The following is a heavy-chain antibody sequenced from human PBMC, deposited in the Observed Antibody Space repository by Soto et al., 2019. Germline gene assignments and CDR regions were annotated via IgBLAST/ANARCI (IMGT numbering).Heavy chain of an antibody. J-gene: IGHJ6*02. V-gene: IGHV1-18*01. D-gene: IGHD3-16*01. CDR1: GYTFTRYG. CDR3: AMVDVYVTPSPQDV. CDR2: INTYNGNT. Sequence: QVQLVQSGAEVKNPGASVKVSCKASGYTFTRYGIGWARQAPGQGLEWMGWINTYNGNTNYAQNVQGRVTMTTDTSTSTVYMELRSLRSNDTAVYYCAMVDVYVTPSPQDVWGQGTTVSVSS.